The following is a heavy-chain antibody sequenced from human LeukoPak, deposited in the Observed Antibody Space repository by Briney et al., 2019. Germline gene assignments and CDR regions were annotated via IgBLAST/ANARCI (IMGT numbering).Heavy chain of an antibody. V-gene: IGHV3-23*01. Sequence: GGSLRLSCAASGFTFSSYAMSWVRQAPGKGLEWVSTISGSGGSTYYADSVKGRFTISRDNSKNTLYLQMNSLRAEDTAVYYCARGGGYDSSAVLLPFDYWGQGTLVTVSS. J-gene: IGHJ4*02. CDR2: ISGSGGST. CDR3: ARGGGYDSSAVLLPFDY. CDR1: GFTFSSYA. D-gene: IGHD3-22*01.